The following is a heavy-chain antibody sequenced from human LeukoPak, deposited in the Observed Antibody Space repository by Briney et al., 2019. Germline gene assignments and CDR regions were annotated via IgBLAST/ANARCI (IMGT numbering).Heavy chain of an antibody. Sequence: GGSLRLSCAASGFTSSSYAMSWVRQAPGKGLEWVSATSGSGGSTYYADSVKGRFTISRDNSKNTLYLQMNSLRAEDTAVYYCAKDLYYYGSGSYSHPNDYWGQGTLVTVSS. CDR1: GFTSSSYA. CDR3: AKDLYYYGSGSYSHPNDY. J-gene: IGHJ4*02. D-gene: IGHD3-10*01. CDR2: TSGSGGST. V-gene: IGHV3-23*01.